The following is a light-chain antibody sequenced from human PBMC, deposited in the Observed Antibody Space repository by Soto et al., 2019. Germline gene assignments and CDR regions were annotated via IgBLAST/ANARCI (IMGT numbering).Light chain of an antibody. J-gene: IGLJ2*01. V-gene: IGLV2-11*01. CDR3: CSYTSSSTLVV. CDR2: DVN. CDR1: SSDVGRYNY. Sequence: QSALTQPRSVSGSPGQSVTISCTGTSSDVGRYNYVSWYQQHPGKAPKLMIYDVNNRPSGVPDRLSGSKSGNTASLTISGLQPEDEADYYCCSYTSSSTLVVFGGGTKLTVL.